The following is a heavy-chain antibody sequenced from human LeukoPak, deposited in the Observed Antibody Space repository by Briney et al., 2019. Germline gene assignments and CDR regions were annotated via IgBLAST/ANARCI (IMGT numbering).Heavy chain of an antibody. CDR1: GFTFDDYA. D-gene: IGHD3-10*01. CDR3: AKGALWFGEAVDY. V-gene: IGHV3-43D*04. CDR2: ISWDGGST. Sequence: GGSLRLSCAASGFTFDDYAMHWVRQAPGKGLEWVSLISWDGGSTYYADSVKGRFAISRDNSKNSLYLQMNSLRAEDTALYYCAKGALWFGEAVDYWGQGTLVTVSS. J-gene: IGHJ4*02.